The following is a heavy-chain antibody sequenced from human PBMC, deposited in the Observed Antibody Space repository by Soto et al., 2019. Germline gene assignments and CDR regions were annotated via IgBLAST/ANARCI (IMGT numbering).Heavy chain of an antibody. V-gene: IGHV3-49*04. Sequence: GGSLRLSCTASGFTFGDYAMSWVRQAPGKGLEGVGFIRSKAYGGTTEYAASVKGRFTISRDDSKIIAYLQMNSLKTEDTAVYYCTRLATIVGYWGQGTLVTVSS. D-gene: IGHD5-12*01. CDR2: IRSKAYGGTT. J-gene: IGHJ4*02. CDR1: GFTFGDYA. CDR3: TRLATIVGY.